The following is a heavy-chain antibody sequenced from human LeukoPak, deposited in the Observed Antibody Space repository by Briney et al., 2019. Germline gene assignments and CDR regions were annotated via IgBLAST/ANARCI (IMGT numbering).Heavy chain of an antibody. CDR3: ARGGPIAAAPKSFDY. Sequence: PSETLSLTCAVYGGSFSGYYWSWIRQPPGKGLEWIGEINHSGCTNYNPSLKCRVTISVDTSKNQFSLKLSSVTAADTAVYYCARGGPIAAAPKSFDYWGQGTLVTVSS. D-gene: IGHD6-13*01. CDR2: INHSGCT. V-gene: IGHV4-34*01. CDR1: GGSFSGYY. J-gene: IGHJ4*02.